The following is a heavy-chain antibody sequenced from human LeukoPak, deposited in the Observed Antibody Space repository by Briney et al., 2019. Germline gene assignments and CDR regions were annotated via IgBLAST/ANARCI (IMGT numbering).Heavy chain of an antibody. CDR3: ARVEYDILTGYPLIDY. CDR1: GGSISSGGYS. D-gene: IGHD3-9*01. Sequence: PSQTLSLTCAVSGGSISSGGYSWSWIRQPPGKGLEWIGYIYHSGSTYYNPSLKSRVTISVDRSKNQFSLKLSSVTAADTAVYYCARVEYDILTGYPLIDYWGQGTLVTVSS. CDR2: IYHSGST. V-gene: IGHV4-30-2*01. J-gene: IGHJ4*02.